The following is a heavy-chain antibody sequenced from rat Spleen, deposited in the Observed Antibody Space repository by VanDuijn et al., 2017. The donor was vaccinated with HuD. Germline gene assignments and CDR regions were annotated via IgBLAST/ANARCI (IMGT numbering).Heavy chain of an antibody. D-gene: IGHD1-2*01. V-gene: IGHV5-7*01. J-gene: IGHJ2*01. CDR3: TRRSSPYYFDY. Sequence: EVQLVESGGGLVQPGRSLKLSCAASGFTLSDYNMAWVRQAPKKGLEWVATIVYDGSRTYYRDSVKGRFTISRDNAKSTLYLQMDSLGSEDTATYYCTRRSSPYYFDYWGQGVMVTVSS. CDR2: IVYDGSRT. CDR1: GFTLSDYN.